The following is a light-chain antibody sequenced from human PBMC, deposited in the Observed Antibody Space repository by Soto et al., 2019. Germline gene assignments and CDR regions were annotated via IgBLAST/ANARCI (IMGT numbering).Light chain of an antibody. CDR1: QSVTTY. CDR2: GAS. Sequence: DIQMTQSPSSLSASVGDRVAITCRASQSVTTYLNWYQHKPGKAPQLLTYGASRLQGGVPSRFSASGSATDFALTITSLQPDDFASYSCQHYNSYSEAFGQGTKVDIK. CDR3: QHYNSYSEA. J-gene: IGKJ1*01. V-gene: IGKV1-39*01.